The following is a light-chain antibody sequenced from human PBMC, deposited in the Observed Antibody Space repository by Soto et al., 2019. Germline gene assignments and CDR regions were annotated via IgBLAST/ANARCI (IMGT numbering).Light chain of an antibody. CDR1: QGISSN. Sequence: EIVLTQSPATLSLSPGERATLSCRASQGISSNLAWYQQKPGQAPRLLIYDASTRATGIPARFSGTRSGADFTLTISSLEPEDFAVYYCQQRSNWLTFGGGTTVDIK. CDR3: QQRSNWLT. J-gene: IGKJ4*01. V-gene: IGKV3-11*01. CDR2: DAS.